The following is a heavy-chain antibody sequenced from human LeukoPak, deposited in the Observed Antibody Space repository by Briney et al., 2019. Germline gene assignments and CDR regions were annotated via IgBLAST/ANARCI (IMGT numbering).Heavy chain of an antibody. D-gene: IGHD4-11*01. J-gene: IGHJ6*02. V-gene: IGHV3-23*01. CDR1: GFIFTSFA. CDR2: ISGSGDSA. CDR3: AKEMGDYIDYYYYSGVDV. Sequence: PGGSLRLSCAASGFIFTSFAMTWVRQAPGKGLEWVSSISGSGDSAYYAGSVKGRFTISRDNSKNEVYLQMSSLRAEDTAIYYCAKEMGDYIDYYYYSGVDVWGQWTTVTVSS.